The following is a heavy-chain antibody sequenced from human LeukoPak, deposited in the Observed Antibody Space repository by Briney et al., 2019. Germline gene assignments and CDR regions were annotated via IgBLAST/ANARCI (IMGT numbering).Heavy chain of an antibody. J-gene: IGHJ6*03. D-gene: IGHD3-3*01. V-gene: IGHV1-18*01. CDR3: ANVAKGRFFFYYMDV. CDR1: GHTANTYG. Sequence: ASVKVSCKASGHTANTYGFSWIRQAPGQGLEWIGWIFSYTGQTKYADKFQGRVTMTTDTSKTIAYLDLRSLRSDDTAVYFCANVAKGRFFFYYMDVWGEGITVTVS. CDR2: IFSYTGQT.